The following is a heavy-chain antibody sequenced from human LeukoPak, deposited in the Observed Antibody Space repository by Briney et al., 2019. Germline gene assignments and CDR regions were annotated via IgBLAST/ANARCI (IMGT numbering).Heavy chain of an antibody. CDR3: ARTLYCGGDCYSGFDY. Sequence: ASVKVSCKVSGYTLTELSMHWVRQAPGKGLEWMGGFDPEDGETIYAQKFQGRVTMTEDTSTDTAYMELSSLRSDDTAVYYCARTLYCGGDCYSGFDYWGQGTLVTVSS. V-gene: IGHV1-24*01. D-gene: IGHD2-21*02. J-gene: IGHJ4*02. CDR2: FDPEDGET. CDR1: GYTLTELS.